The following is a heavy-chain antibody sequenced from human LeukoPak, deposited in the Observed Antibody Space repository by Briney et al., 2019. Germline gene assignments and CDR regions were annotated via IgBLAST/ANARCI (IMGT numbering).Heavy chain of an antibody. D-gene: IGHD6-13*01. CDR3: ARWLYSSSWSRCFDP. J-gene: IGHJ5*02. V-gene: IGHV4-59*11. CDR2: IHNSGSI. CDR1: GGSISSHY. Sequence: SETLSLTCSVSGGSISSHYWTWIRQPPGKELEWIGYIHNSGSINYNPSLKSRVTISVDTSRNQFSLKLPSVTAADTAVYYCARWLYSSSWSRCFDPWGQGTLVTVSS.